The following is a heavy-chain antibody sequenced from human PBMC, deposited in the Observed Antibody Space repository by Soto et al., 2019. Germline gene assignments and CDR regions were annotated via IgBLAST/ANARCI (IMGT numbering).Heavy chain of an antibody. CDR2: ITMSSSTI. CDR3: ATSKGYMGYAFDS. V-gene: IGHV3-48*01. CDR1: GFTFSDYS. D-gene: IGHD5-12*01. J-gene: IGHJ4*02. Sequence: EVQLVESGGGLVQPGGSLRLSCAASGFTFSDYSMNWVRQAPGKGLEWVSYITMSSSTIYYADSVKGRFTISRDNAKNSLYLQMNSLRAEDTAVYYCATSKGYMGYAFDSWGQGTLVTVSS.